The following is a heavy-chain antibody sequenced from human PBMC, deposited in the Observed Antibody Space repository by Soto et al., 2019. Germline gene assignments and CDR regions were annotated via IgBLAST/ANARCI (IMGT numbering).Heavy chain of an antibody. CDR1: GGTFSSYA. Sequence: GASVKVSCKASGGTFSSYAISWVRQAPGQGLEWMGGIIPIFGTANYAQKLQGRVTITADESTSTAYMELSSLRSEDTAVYYCARGTLQRLRYFDWLSPFDPWGQGTLVTVSS. V-gene: IGHV1-69*13. CDR3: ARGTLQRLRYFDWLSPFDP. D-gene: IGHD3-9*01. J-gene: IGHJ5*02. CDR2: IIPIFGTA.